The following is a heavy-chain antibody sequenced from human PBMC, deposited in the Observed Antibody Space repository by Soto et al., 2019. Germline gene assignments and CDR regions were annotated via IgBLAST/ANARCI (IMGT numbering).Heavy chain of an antibody. Sequence: QLQLQESGPGLVMPSETLSLTCTVSGDSISSSRYYWGWIRQPPGKGLEWIGSIFQSGSTAYNPSLKSRVTISVDTSKNQFSLRLTSVTAADTAVYYCARHEGYSGYPLDYWGQGTLVTVSS. CDR1: GDSISSSRYY. CDR3: ARHEGYSGYPLDY. V-gene: IGHV4-39*01. J-gene: IGHJ4*02. CDR2: IFQSGST. D-gene: IGHD5-12*01.